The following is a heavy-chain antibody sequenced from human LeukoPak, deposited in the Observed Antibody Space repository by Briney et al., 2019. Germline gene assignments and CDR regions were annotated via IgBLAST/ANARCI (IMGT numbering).Heavy chain of an antibody. CDR1: GYSISSGYY. Sequence: TSSETLSLTCTVSGYSISSGYYWGWIRQPPGKGLEWIGSIYHSGSTYYNPSLKSRVTISVDTSKNQFSLKLSSVTAADTAVYYCAREDIITNAFDIWGQGTMVTVSS. CDR2: IYHSGST. CDR3: AREDIITNAFDI. J-gene: IGHJ3*02. V-gene: IGHV4-38-2*02.